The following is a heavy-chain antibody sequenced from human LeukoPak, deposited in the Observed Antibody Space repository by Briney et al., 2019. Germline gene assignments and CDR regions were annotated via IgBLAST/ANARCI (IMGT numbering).Heavy chain of an antibody. CDR1: GFTMSNYW. J-gene: IGHJ4*01. V-gene: IGHV3-74*01. D-gene: IGHD2-8*02. Sequence: PGGSLRLSCAGSGFTMSNYWMNWVRQAPGEGLVWVSHINPGDGSTTGYADSVKGRFTVSRDNAKNTLYLQMTSLKDGDTPVYYCVRDGMGTAPYDLWGQGTLVTVSS. CDR3: VRDGMGTAPYDL. CDR2: INPGDGSTT.